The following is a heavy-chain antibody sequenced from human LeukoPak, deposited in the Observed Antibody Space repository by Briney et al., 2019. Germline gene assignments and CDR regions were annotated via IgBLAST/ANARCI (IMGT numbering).Heavy chain of an antibody. CDR3: ARELINLDY. J-gene: IGHJ4*02. CDR1: GFTFSSYG. Sequence: GGSLRLSCAACGFTFSSYGMSGVRQATGKGLEGGSAISGSGGSTYYADSVKGRFTISRDNSKNTLYLQMNSLRAEDTALYYCARELINLDYWGQGTLVTVSS. CDR2: ISGSGGST. V-gene: IGHV3-23*01.